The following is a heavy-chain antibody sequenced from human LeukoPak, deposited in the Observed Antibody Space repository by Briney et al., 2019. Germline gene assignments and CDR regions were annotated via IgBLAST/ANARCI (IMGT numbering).Heavy chain of an antibody. Sequence: GGSLRLSCAASGFTFRTYAMSWVRQAPGKGLEWVSSISSSGGTTYYADSVKGRFTISTDNSKNTLYLQMSSLRAEDTAVYFCEGHSSGWTDYWGQGTLVTVSS. CDR1: GFTFRTYA. D-gene: IGHD6-19*01. J-gene: IGHJ4*02. CDR3: EGHSSGWTDY. CDR2: ISSSGGTT. V-gene: IGHV3-23*01.